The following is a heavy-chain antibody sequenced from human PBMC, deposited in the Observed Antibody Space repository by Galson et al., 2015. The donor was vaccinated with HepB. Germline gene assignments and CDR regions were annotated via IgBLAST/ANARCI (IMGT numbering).Heavy chain of an antibody. CDR1: GFTFTSSA. CDR2: IVVDSGNT. D-gene: IGHD1-7*01. CDR3: AAHWNFLYYYMDV. V-gene: IGHV1-58*01. Sequence: SVKVSCKASGFTFTSSAVQWVRQARGQRLEWIGWIVVDSGNTNYAQKFQERVTITRDMSTSTAYMELSSLRSEDTAVYYCAAHWNFLYYYMDVWGKGTTVTVSS. J-gene: IGHJ6*03.